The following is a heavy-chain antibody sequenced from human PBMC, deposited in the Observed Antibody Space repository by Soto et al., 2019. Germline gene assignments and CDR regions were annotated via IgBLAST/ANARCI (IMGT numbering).Heavy chain of an antibody. CDR1: GFTFSGYA. V-gene: IGHV3-7*03. D-gene: IGHD5-12*01. J-gene: IGHJ4*02. CDR3: ARERGYDWHFDF. Sequence: GGSMRLSCAASGFTFSGYAMHWVRQAPGKGLEWVANIKQDGSEKVYVDSVKGRFSISRDNGKNSLYLQMNSLRVDDTAIYFCARERGYDWHFDFWGPGTLFTVSS. CDR2: IKQDGSEK.